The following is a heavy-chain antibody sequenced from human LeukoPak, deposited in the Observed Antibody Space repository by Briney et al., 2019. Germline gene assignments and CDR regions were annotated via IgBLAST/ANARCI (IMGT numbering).Heavy chain of an antibody. D-gene: IGHD3-10*01. CDR3: ARGNRPYGEHEAFDI. CDR2: IDHSGST. CDR1: DESFSGYY. V-gene: IGHV4-34*01. Sequence: SETLSLTCAVYDESFSGYYCSWIRQPPRKGLEWIGEIDHSGSTNYNPSLQSRVTISVDTSKDQFSLKVSSVSAADTAVYYCARGNRPYGEHEAFDIWGHGTTVTVSP. J-gene: IGHJ3*02.